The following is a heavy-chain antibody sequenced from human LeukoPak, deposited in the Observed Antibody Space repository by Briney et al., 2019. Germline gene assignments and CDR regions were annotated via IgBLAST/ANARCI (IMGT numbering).Heavy chain of an antibody. Sequence: SGTLSLTCAVSGGSISSSNWWSWVRQPPGTGLEWIGEIYHSGSTNYNPSLKSRVTISVDKSKNQFSLKLSSVTAADTAVYYCARKPGYSSGWYLDWGQGTLVTVSS. CDR2: IYHSGST. J-gene: IGHJ4*02. CDR3: ARKPGYSSGWYLD. D-gene: IGHD6-19*01. CDR1: GGSISSSNW. V-gene: IGHV4-4*02.